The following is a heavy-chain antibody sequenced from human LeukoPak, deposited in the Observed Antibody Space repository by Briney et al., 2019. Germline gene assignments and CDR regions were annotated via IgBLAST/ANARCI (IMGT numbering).Heavy chain of an antibody. J-gene: IGHJ6*03. CDR1: GYTFTSYG. Sequence: ASVKVSCKASGYTFTSYGISWVRQAPGQGLEWMGWISAYNGNTNYAQKLQGRVTMTTDTSTSTAYMELRSLRSADTAVYYCARHGSGAYYYYYMDVWGKGTTVTVSS. CDR3: ARHGSGAYYYYYMDV. D-gene: IGHD3-10*01. CDR2: ISAYNGNT. V-gene: IGHV1-18*01.